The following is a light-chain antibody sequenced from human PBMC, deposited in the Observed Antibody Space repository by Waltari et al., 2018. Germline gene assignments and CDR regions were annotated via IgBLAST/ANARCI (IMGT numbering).Light chain of an antibody. J-gene: IGLJ2*01. V-gene: IGLV3-21*03. CDR3: QVWDSDSDPVI. CDR2: YNS. Sequence: SYVLTQPPAVSVAPGKTASITCGGNNIGRKSVHWYQQRPGQAPLLVVYYNSDRPSVIPERFSGSNSGNTATLTINRVEAGDEADYYCQVWDSDSDPVIFGGGTKLTVL. CDR1: NIGRKS.